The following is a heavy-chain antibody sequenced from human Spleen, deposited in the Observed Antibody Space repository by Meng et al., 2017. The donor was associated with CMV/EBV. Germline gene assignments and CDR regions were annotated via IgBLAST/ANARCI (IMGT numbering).Heavy chain of an antibody. Sequence: QVQLQQLGAGLLKPSETLSLTCAVYGGSFSGYSWSWIRQPPGKGLEWIGEINHSGSTNYNPSLKSRVTISVDTSKNQFSLKLSSVTAADTAVYYCARGRSGSTPDYWGQGTLVTVSS. CDR3: ARGRSGSTPDY. V-gene: IGHV4-34*01. J-gene: IGHJ4*02. CDR1: GGSFSGYS. CDR2: INHSGST. D-gene: IGHD2-2*01.